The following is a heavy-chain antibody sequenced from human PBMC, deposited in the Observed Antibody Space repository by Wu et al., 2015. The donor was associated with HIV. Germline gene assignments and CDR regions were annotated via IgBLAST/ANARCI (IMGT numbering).Heavy chain of an antibody. CDR3: ARTKGYSYGYYFDQ. CDR1: GYTLSSYG. D-gene: IGHD5-18*01. V-gene: IGHV1-18*01. Sequence: QVQLAQSGGEVKKPGASVKVSCKASGYTLSSYGISWVRQAPGQGLEWIGWISTYNGNTNYAQKFQGRVTLTTDTSTNTAYMELRSLRSDDTAVYYCARTKGYSYGYYFDQVGPGNAGHRLL. CDR2: ISTYNGNT. J-gene: IGHJ4*02.